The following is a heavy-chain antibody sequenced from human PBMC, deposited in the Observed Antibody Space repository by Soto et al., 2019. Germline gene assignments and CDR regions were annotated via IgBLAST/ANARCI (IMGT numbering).Heavy chain of an antibody. J-gene: IGHJ4*02. D-gene: IGHD6-19*01. CDR2: VSHDGRNT. CDR3: AKGGRQWLVTSDFNY. V-gene: IGHV3-30*18. CDR1: GFTFSDYA. Sequence: VQLVESGGGVVQPGRSLRLSCAASGFTFSDYAMHWVRQAPGKGLEWVAVVSHDGRNTHYADSVKGRFTISRDSSKNPVSLEMTGLRGEDTAVYYCAKGGRQWLVTSDFNYWGQGALVTVSS.